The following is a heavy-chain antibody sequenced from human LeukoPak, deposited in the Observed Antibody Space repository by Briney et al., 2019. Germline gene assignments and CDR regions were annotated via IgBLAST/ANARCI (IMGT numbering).Heavy chain of an antibody. V-gene: IGHV3-30-3*01. J-gene: IGHJ4*02. D-gene: IGHD1-26*01. CDR3: ARGGAFPLIVGGGFDY. CDR1: GFTFSSYA. CDR2: ISYDGSNK. Sequence: GGSLRLSCAASGFTFSSYAMHWVRRAAGKGLEWVAVISYDGSNKYYADSVKGRFTISRDNSKNTLYLQMNSLRAEDTAVYYCARGGAFPLIVGGGFDYWGQGTLVTVSS.